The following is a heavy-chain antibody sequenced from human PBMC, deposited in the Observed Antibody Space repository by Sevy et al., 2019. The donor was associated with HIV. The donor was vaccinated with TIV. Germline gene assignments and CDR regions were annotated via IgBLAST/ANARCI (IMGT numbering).Heavy chain of an antibody. Sequence: GGSLRLSCAASGLTFSNAWMSWIRQAPGKGLEWVGSIKSKTDGGTTDYAAPVKGRFTISRDDSKNTLYLQMNSLKTEDTAVYYCTIAPPPYYYDSSGYYYVEYFQHWGQRTLVTVSS. CDR3: TIAPPPYYYDSSGYYYVEYFQH. V-gene: IGHV3-15*01. CDR1: GLTFSNAW. CDR2: IKSKTDGGTT. J-gene: IGHJ1*01. D-gene: IGHD3-22*01.